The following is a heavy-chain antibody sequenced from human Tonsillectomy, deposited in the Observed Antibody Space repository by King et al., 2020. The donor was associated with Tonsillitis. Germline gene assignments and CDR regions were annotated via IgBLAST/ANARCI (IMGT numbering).Heavy chain of an antibody. CDR1: GFTFSSYA. D-gene: IGHD4-17*01. J-gene: IGHJ2*01. CDR2: ISAGGSST. V-gene: IGHV3-23*04. Sequence: VQLVESGGGLVQPGGSLRLSCAASGFTFSSYAMSWVRQAPGKGLEWVSAISAGGSSTYYADSVKGRFTISRDNSNNTLYLQMHGQRAEDTAVYYCAKDTGTRTGYFDLWGRGTLVTVSS. CDR3: AKDTGTRTGYFDL.